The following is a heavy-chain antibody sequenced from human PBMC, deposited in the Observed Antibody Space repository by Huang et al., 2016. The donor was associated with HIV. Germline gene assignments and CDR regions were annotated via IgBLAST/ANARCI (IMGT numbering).Heavy chain of an antibody. Sequence: VESGGRLVQPGGSIGHSWVGSTFRFGAYWMSWVRQHPGKGLGWVANIRQDESEKYYVDSVKGRFNISRDNAKKVVFLEMNNVRVEDTATYFCATKTAGMDIWGQGTTVTVS. D-gene: IGHD1-7*01. CDR1: TFRFGAYW. V-gene: IGHV3-7*03. CDR2: IRQDESEK. J-gene: IGHJ6*02. CDR3: ATKTAGMDI.